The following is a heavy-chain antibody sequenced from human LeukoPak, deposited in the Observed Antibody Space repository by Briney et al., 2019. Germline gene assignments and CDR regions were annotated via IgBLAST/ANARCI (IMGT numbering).Heavy chain of an antibody. D-gene: IGHD3/OR15-3a*01. CDR2: IYYSGSM. Sequence: SETLSLTCTVSGGSINRSSYYWVWIRQPPGKGLEWIGSIYYSGSMYYNASLKSRVTISVDTSKNQFSLKLSSVTAADTAVYYCAKAPQKEYDFWSGYYNYMDVWGKGTTVTVSS. V-gene: IGHV4-39*07. CDR1: GGSINRSSYY. CDR3: AKAPQKEYDFWSGYYNYMDV. J-gene: IGHJ6*03.